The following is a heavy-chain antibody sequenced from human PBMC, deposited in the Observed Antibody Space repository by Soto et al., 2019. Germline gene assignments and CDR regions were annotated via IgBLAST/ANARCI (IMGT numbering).Heavy chain of an antibody. Sequence: GGSLRLSCAASGFTFSTYLMHWVRQAPGKGLVWVSRINSDGSTINYADSVKGRFTISRDNAKNTLYLQMNSLRAEDTAVYYCARGAYYDMGVWGQGTTVTVSS. J-gene: IGHJ6*02. CDR1: GFTFSTYL. CDR3: ARGAYYDMGV. V-gene: IGHV3-74*01. CDR2: INSDGSTI.